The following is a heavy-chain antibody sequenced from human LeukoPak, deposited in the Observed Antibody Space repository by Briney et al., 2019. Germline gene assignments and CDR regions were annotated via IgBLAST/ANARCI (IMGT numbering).Heavy chain of an antibody. CDR2: INSDGSST. Sequence: GGSLRLSCAASGFTFSSHWMHWVRQAPGKGLVWVSRINSDGSSTSYADSVKGRFTISRDNAKNTLYLQMNSLRAEDTAVYYCARVGSYGYYFDYWGQGTLVTVS. V-gene: IGHV3-74*01. CDR3: ARVGSYGYYFDY. J-gene: IGHJ4*02. D-gene: IGHD5-18*01. CDR1: GFTFSSHW.